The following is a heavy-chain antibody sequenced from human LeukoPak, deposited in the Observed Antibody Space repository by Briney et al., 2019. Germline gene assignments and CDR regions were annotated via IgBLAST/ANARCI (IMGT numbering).Heavy chain of an antibody. CDR2: ISSSSSYI. CDR3: ARGHSSSWYSSGMDV. CDR1: GFTFSTYN. V-gene: IGHV3-21*01. Sequence: GGSLRLSCAASGFTFSTYNMNWVRQAPGKGLEWVSSISSSSSYIYYADSVKGRFTISRDNAKNSLYLQMNSLRAEDTAVYYCARGHSSSWYSSGMDVRGQGTTVTVSS. D-gene: IGHD6-13*01. J-gene: IGHJ6*02.